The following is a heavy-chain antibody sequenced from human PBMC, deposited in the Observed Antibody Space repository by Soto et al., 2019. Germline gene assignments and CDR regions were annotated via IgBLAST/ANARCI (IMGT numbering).Heavy chain of an antibody. CDR3: ARGLASTVTIAYYYYGMDF. J-gene: IGHJ6*02. CDR1: GYTFTGYY. CDR2: INPNSGGT. V-gene: IGHV1-2*04. Sequence: ASVKVSCKASGYTFTGYYMHWVRQAPGQGLEWMGWINPNSGGTNYAQKFQGWVTMTRDTSISTAYMELSRLRSDDTAVYHCARGLASTVTIAYYYYGMDFSGQGTMVTVSS. D-gene: IGHD4-4*01.